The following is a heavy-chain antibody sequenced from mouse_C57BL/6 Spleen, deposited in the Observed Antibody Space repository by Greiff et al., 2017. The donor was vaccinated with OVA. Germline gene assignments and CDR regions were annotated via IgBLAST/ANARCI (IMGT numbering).Heavy chain of an antibody. CDR3: ARDGNYDYYGRFAY. D-gene: IGHD2-4*01. CDR1: GFTFSSYA. CDR2: ISDGGSYT. J-gene: IGHJ3*01. Sequence: EVKLVESGGGLVKPGGSLKLSCAASGFTFSSYAMTWVRQTPEKRLEWVATISDGGSYTYYPDNVKGRFTISRDNAKNNLYLQMSHLKSEDTAMYDCARDGNYDYYGRFAYWGQGTLVTVSA. V-gene: IGHV5-4*01.